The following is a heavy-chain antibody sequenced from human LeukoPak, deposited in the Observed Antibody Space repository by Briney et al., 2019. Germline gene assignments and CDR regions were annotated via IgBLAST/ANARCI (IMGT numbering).Heavy chain of an antibody. CDR1: GYTLTELS. V-gene: IGHV1-24*01. D-gene: IGHD3-10*01. CDR2: FDPEDGET. J-gene: IGHJ4*02. Sequence: GASVKVSCKVSGYTLTELSMHWVRQAPGKGLEWMGGFDPEDGETIYAQRFQGRVTMTEDTSTDTAYMELSSLRSEDTAVYYCATDLTPYYGSGNFDYWGQGTLVTVSS. CDR3: ATDLTPYYGSGNFDY.